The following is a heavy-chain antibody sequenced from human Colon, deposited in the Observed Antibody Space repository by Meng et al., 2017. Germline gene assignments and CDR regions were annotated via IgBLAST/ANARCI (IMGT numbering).Heavy chain of an antibody. V-gene: IGHV1-2*06. CDR3: ARDGGNYDFDY. Sequence: VQLVQSVPVVKKPGASVKLSCKASGYTFTDCYVHWVRQAPGQGLEWMGRIIPSSGVANSAQKFQGRVTLTWDTSISTAYMELSSLRSDDTAIYYCARDGGNYDFDYWGQGTLVTVSS. J-gene: IGHJ4*02. D-gene: IGHD1-7*01. CDR1: GYTFTDCY. CDR2: IIPSSGVA.